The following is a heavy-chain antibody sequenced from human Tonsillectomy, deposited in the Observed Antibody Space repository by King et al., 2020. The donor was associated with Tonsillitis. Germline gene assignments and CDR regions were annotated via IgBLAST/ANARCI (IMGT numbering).Heavy chain of an antibody. D-gene: IGHD6-13*01. V-gene: IGHV3-21*01. J-gene: IGHJ4*02. Sequence: VQLVESGGGLVKPGGSLRLSCEASGFTFSSYSMNSVRQAPGRGLEWVSSISSVSSYTYYADSQKGRFTISRDNAKNYLYLQINSLRAEDTAVYYCARGVRFAYTSSWYGFDYWGQGTLVTVST. CDR2: ISSVSSYT. CDR1: GFTFSSYS. CDR3: ARGVRFAYTSSWYGFDY.